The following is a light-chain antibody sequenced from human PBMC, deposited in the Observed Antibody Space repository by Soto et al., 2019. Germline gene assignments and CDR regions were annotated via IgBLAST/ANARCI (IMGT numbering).Light chain of an antibody. CDR1: SSNIGAGYD. V-gene: IGLV1-40*01. CDR3: QSYDSSLSGSRV. CDR2: GNS. J-gene: IGLJ1*01. Sequence: QSVLTLPPSVSGAPGQRVTISCTGSSSNIGAGYDVHWYQQLPGTAPKLLIYGNSNRPSGVPDRFSGSKSGTSASLAITGLQAEDEAEYYCQSYDSSLSGSRVFGTGTMLTVL.